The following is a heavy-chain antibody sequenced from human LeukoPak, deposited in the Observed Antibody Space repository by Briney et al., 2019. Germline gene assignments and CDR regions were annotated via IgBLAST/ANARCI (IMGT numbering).Heavy chain of an antibody. D-gene: IGHD4-11*01. CDR2: IYTSGST. CDR1: GGSISSRSYY. V-gene: IGHV4-61*02. J-gene: IGHJ4*02. Sequence: SETLSPTFTVSGGSISSRSYYWSWIRQPAGKGLEWIGRIYTSGSTNYNPSLKSRVTMSVDTSKNQFSLKLSSVTAADTAVYYCAREGGYYSIVDYWGQGTLVTVSS. CDR3: AREGGYYSIVDY.